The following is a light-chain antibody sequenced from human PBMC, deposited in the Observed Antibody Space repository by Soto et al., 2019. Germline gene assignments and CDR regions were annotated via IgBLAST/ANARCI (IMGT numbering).Light chain of an antibody. CDR3: LLYCDDTGV. J-gene: IGLJ3*02. CDR2: STN. Sequence: QAVVTQEPSLTVSPGGTVTLTCASSTGAVTSDYYANWFQQKPGQVPTTLIYSTNNRHSWNPARFSSSLLGGKAALTLSGVQPDDEADYYCLLYCDDTGVFGGGTKLTVL. V-gene: IGLV7-43*01. CDR1: TGAVTSDYY.